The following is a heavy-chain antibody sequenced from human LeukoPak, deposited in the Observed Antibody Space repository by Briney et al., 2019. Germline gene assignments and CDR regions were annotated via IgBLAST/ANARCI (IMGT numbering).Heavy chain of an antibody. CDR3: VNQISGWVY. D-gene: IGHD6-19*01. CDR2: IGSNGRST. Sequence: GGSLRLSCSASGFTFDRFAMHWVRQATGKGLEYLSGIGSNGRSTHNADSVKGRFTISRDNSKNTLFLQMTSLRAEDTAVYYCVNQISGWVYWGQGTLVTVSS. J-gene: IGHJ4*02. V-gene: IGHV3-64D*06. CDR1: GFTFDRFA.